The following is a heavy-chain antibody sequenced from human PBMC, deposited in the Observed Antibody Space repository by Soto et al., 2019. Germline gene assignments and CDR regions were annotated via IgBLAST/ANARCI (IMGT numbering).Heavy chain of an antibody. V-gene: IGHV1-18*01. D-gene: IGHD3-22*01. J-gene: IGHJ3*02. CDR2: ISAYNGNT. CDR3: ARDDYYDSSGIMGRDAFDI. Sequence: QVPLVQSGAEVKKPGASVKVSCKASGYTFTSYGIIWVRQAPGQGLEWMGWISAYNGNTNYAQKLQGRVTMTTDTSTSTAYMELRSLRSDDTAVYYCARDDYYDSSGIMGRDAFDIWGQGTMVTVSS. CDR1: GYTFTSYG.